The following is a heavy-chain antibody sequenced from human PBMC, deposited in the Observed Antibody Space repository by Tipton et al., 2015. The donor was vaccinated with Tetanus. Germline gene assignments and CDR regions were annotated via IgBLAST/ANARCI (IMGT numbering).Heavy chain of an antibody. CDR2: IYYSGST. D-gene: IGHD2-15*01. J-gene: IGHJ4*02. CDR3: AREGYSGTIDY. Sequence: GLVKPSETLSLTCTVSGGSISSYYWSWIRQPPGKGLEWIGYIYYSGSTNYNPSLKSRVTISVDTSKNQFSLKLSSVTAADTAVYYCAREGYSGTIDYWGQGTLVTVSS. CDR1: GGSISSYY. V-gene: IGHV4-59*01.